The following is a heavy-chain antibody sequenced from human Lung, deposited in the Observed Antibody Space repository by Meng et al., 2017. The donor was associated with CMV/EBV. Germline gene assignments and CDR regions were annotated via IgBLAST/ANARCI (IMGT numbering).Heavy chain of an antibody. CDR3: AREGIAVAGTGFDY. V-gene: IGHV3-48*03. D-gene: IGHD6-19*01. Sequence: GGSLRLXCAASGFTFSSYEMNWVRQAPGKGLEWVSYISSSGSTIYYADSVKGRFTISRDNAKNSLYLQMNSLRAEDTAVYYCAREGIAVAGTGFDYWGQGTLVTVSS. CDR1: GFTFSSYE. J-gene: IGHJ4*02. CDR2: ISSSGSTI.